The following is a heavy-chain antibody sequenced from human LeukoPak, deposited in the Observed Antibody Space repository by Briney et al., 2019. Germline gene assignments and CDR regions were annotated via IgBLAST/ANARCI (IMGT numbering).Heavy chain of an antibody. J-gene: IGHJ3*01. V-gene: IGHV3-33*01. CDR1: GFTFSTYG. CDR3: ARAVGPFDF. Sequence: SLRLSCAASGFTFSTYGMHWVRQAPGKGLEWVAVIWYDGSIKYYGDSVKGRFTISRDNSTNTLYLQMNSLRAEDTAMYYCARAVGPFDFWGPGTLVIVSS. CDR2: IWYDGSIK.